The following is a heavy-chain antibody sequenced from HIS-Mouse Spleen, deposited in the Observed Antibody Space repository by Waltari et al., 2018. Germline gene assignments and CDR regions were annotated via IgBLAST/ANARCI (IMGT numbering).Heavy chain of an antibody. CDR3: AREIPYSSSWYDWYFDL. CDR2: IYYSGST. V-gene: IGHV4-39*07. CDR1: GGPISSSSYS. J-gene: IGHJ2*01. Sequence: QLQLQESVPGLVKPSETLSLTCPVSGGPISSSSYSWFWTRQPPGKGLEWVGSIYYSGSTYYNPSLKSRVTISVDTSKNQFSLKLSSVTAADTAVYYCAREIPYSSSWYDWYFDLWGRGTLVTVSS. D-gene: IGHD6-13*01.